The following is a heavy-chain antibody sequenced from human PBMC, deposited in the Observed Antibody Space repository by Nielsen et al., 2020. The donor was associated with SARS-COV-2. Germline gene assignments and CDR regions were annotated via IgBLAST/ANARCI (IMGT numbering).Heavy chain of an antibody. J-gene: IGHJ4*02. CDR2: ITVRGDST. V-gene: IGHV3-23*01. Sequence: GESLKISCGASGFSFNTFAMNWVRQAPGKGLEWVAAITVRGDSTFYADSVRGRFTISRDKSKNTLYLQMDSLRAEDTAVYYCAREPYCSTTSCRGRLVYWGQGTQVSVSS. CDR3: AREPYCSTTSCRGRLVY. CDR1: GFSFNTFA. D-gene: IGHD2-2*01.